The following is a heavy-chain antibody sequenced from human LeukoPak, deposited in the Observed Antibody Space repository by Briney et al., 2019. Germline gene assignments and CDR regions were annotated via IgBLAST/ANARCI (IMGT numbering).Heavy chain of an antibody. V-gene: IGHV3-74*01. CDR1: GFTFRNYW. CDR3: ASDPDSGGWSTFDN. J-gene: IGHJ4*02. D-gene: IGHD6-19*01. Sequence: GGTLRLLCAASGFTFRNYWLHCVRHAPGKGLVWVSRLHGDGKKTTYADSVKGRFTISRDNAQNTLYLQMNSLRVEDTAVYYCASDPDSGGWSTFDNWGQGSLVTVSS. CDR2: LHGDGKKT.